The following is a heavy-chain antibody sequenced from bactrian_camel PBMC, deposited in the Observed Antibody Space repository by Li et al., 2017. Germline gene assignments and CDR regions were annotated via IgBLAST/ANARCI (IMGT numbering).Heavy chain of an antibody. CDR2: INSGGGWV. CDR1: GFTFSSYD. J-gene: IGHJ4*01. D-gene: IGHD6*01. CDR3: AADLSGYGGSWSGCKALYDWY. V-gene: IGHV3S40*01. Sequence: VQLVESGGGSVQSGGSLKLSCEASGFTFSSYDMSWVRQAPGKGLEWVSTINSGGGWVWAADSVKGRFTISRDNAKNTIYLQLTSLKTEDTAIYYCAADLSGYGGSWSGCKALYDWYLGRGTQVTVS.